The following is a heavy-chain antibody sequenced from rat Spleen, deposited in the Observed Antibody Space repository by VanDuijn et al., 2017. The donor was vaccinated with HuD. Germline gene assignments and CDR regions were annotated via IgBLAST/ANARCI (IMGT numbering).Heavy chain of an antibody. CDR2: MWSGGTT. Sequence: QVQLKESGPGLVQPSQTLSLTCTVSGFSLTDYSVNWVRQPPGKGLEWVGAMWSGGTTDYNSVLKPRLSITRDTSKGQVLLKLNNPQIEDTAMYFWARSAFGYNLNWFAYWGQGTLVTVSS. CDR1: GFSLTDYS. D-gene: IGHD1-9*01. J-gene: IGHJ3*01. CDR3: ARSAFGYNLNWFAY. V-gene: IGHV2-15*01.